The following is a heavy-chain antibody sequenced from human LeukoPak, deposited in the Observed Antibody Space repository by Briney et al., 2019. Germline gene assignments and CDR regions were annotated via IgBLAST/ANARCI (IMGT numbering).Heavy chain of an antibody. V-gene: IGHV3-48*04. CDR3: ARGESGSPYWLYCGGDCLDAFDI. CDR2: ISSSGSTI. CDR1: GFTFSSYW. Sequence: PGGSLRLSCAASGFTFSSYWMHWVRQAPGKGLEWVSYISSSGSTIYYADSVKGRFTISRDNAKNSLYLQMNSLRAEDTAVYYCARGESGSPYWLYCGGDCLDAFDIWGQGTMVTVSS. J-gene: IGHJ3*02. D-gene: IGHD2-21*02.